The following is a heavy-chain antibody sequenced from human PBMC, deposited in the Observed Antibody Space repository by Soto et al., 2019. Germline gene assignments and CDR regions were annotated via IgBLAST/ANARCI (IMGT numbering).Heavy chain of an antibody. V-gene: IGHV1-3*05. CDR1: GYTFTSYA. Sequence: QVQLVQSGAEEKKPGASVKVSCKASGYTFTSYAMHWVRQAPGQRLEWMGWINAGNGNTKYSQKFQGRVTITRDTSASTAYMELSSLRSEDTAVHYCASSATTADYYYGMDVWGQGTTVTVSS. J-gene: IGHJ6*02. CDR2: INAGNGNT. CDR3: ASSATTADYYYGMDV. D-gene: IGHD1-26*01.